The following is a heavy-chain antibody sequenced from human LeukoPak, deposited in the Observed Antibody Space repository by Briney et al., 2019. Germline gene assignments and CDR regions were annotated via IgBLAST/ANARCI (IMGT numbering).Heavy chain of an antibody. J-gene: IGHJ6*03. CDR3: ARTLHYDILTGYSYYYMDV. V-gene: IGHV4-38-2*02. D-gene: IGHD3-9*01. Sequence: SETLSLTCTVSGYSSTNGHYWGWIRQPPGKGLEWIGSIYHSGSTYYNPSLKSRVTISVDTSKSQFSLKLSSVTAADTAVYYCARTLHYDILTGYSYYYMDVWGKGTTVTVSS. CDR1: GYSSTNGHY. CDR2: IYHSGST.